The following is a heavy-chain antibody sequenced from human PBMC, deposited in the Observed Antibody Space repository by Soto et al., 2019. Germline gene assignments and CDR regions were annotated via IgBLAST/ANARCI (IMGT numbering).Heavy chain of an antibody. D-gene: IGHD5-18*01. CDR2: INPSGGST. J-gene: IGHJ6*02. CDR1: GYTFTSYY. V-gene: IGHV1-46*01. CDR3: AREFVDTAMVNYGMDV. Sequence: ASVKVSCKASGYTFTSYYMHWVRQAPGQGLEWMGIINPSGGSTSYAQKFQGRVTMTRDTSTSTVYMELSSLRSEDTAVYYCAREFVDTAMVNYGMDVWGQGTTGTVS.